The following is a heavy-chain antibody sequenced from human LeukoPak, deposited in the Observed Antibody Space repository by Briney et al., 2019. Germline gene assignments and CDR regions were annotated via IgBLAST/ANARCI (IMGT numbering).Heavy chain of an antibody. D-gene: IGHD3-9*01. CDR2: ISYDGSNK. Sequence: GRSLRLSCAASGFTFSSYAMHWVRQAPGKGLEWVAVISYDGSNKYYADSVKGRFTISRDNSKNTLYLQMNSLRAEDTVVYYCVRGIRYFDWLPRVLDYWGQGTLVTVSS. CDR1: GFTFSSYA. CDR3: VRGIRYFDWLPRVLDY. V-gene: IGHV3-30*04. J-gene: IGHJ4*02.